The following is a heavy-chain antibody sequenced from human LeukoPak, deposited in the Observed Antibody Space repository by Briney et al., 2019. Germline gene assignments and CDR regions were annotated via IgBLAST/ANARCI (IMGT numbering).Heavy chain of an antibody. CDR3: ARVSSSWYEKFDY. Sequence: SQTLSLTFAISGDSVSSNSAAWSWIRQSPSRGLEWLGRTYYRSKWYSDYAVSVKSRISINPDTSKNQFSLQLNSVTPEDTAVYYCARVSSSWYEKFDYWGQGTLVTVSS. CDR1: GDSVSSNSAA. V-gene: IGHV6-1*01. CDR2: TYYRSKWYS. J-gene: IGHJ4*02. D-gene: IGHD6-13*01.